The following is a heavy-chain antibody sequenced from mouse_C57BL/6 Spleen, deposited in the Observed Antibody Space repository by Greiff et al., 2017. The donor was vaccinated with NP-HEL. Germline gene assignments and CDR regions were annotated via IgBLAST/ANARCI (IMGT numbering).Heavy chain of an antibody. CDR1: GYTFTSYW. Sequence: VQLQQPGAELVKPGASVKLSCKASGYTFTSYWMHWVKQRPGQGLEWIGMIHPNSGSTNYNEKFKSKSTLTVDKSSSTAYMQLSSLTSEDSAVYYCARRDGYPFDYWGQGTTLTVSS. CDR2: IHPNSGST. J-gene: IGHJ2*01. V-gene: IGHV1-64*01. CDR3: ARRDGYPFDY. D-gene: IGHD2-3*01.